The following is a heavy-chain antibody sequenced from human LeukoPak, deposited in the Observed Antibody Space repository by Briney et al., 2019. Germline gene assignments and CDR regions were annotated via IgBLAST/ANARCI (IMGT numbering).Heavy chain of an antibody. D-gene: IGHD3-22*01. Sequence: SQTLSLTCTVSGGSISSGSYYWSWIRQPDGKGLEGIGRIYTSGSTNYNPSLKSRVTISVDTSKNQFSLKLSSVTAADTAVYYCAKSLGTYSYDSSGYPHPDNWFDPWGQGTLVTVSS. CDR1: GGSISSGSYY. V-gene: IGHV4-61*02. J-gene: IGHJ5*02. CDR2: IYTSGST. CDR3: AKSLGTYSYDSSGYPHPDNWFDP.